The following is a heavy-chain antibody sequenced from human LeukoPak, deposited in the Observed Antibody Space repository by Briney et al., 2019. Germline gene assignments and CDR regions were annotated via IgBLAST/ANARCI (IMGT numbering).Heavy chain of an antibody. J-gene: IGHJ4*02. CDR1: GFSISSYW. CDR2: ISPDGSTT. V-gene: IGHV3-74*01. CDR3: TRDRTTITLFEL. Sequence: GGSLRLSCAASGFSISSYWMHWVRQVPGKGLVWVSRISPDGSTTGYADSVKGRFTASGDNARNTLYLQINSLRAEDSAVYYCTRDRTTITLFELWGQGTLVTVSS. D-gene: IGHD4-11*01.